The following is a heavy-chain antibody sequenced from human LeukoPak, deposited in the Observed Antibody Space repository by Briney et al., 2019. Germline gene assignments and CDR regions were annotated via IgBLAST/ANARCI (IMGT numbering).Heavy chain of an antibody. CDR1: GYSISSGYY. Sequence: SETLSLTCAASGYSISSGYYWGWIRQPPGKGLEWIGSIYHSGSTYYNPSLKSRVTISVDTSKNQFSLKLSSVTAADTAVYYCARRYYDFWSGYYVDYWGQGTLVTVSS. D-gene: IGHD3-3*01. CDR3: ARRYYDFWSGYYVDY. J-gene: IGHJ4*02. V-gene: IGHV4-38-2*01. CDR2: IYHSGST.